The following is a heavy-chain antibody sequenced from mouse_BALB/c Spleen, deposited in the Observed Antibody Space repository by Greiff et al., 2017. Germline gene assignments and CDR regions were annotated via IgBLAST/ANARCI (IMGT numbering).Heavy chain of an antibody. Sequence: EVKLVESGGGLVKPGGSLKLSCAASGFTFSDYYMYWVRQTPEKRLEWVATISDGGSYTYYPDSVKGRFTISRDNAKNNLYLQMSSLKSEDTAMYYCARELGLSFDYWGQGTTLTVSS. CDR3: ARELGLSFDY. D-gene: IGHD4-1*01. CDR1: GFTFSDYY. J-gene: IGHJ2*01. V-gene: IGHV5-4*02. CDR2: ISDGGSYT.